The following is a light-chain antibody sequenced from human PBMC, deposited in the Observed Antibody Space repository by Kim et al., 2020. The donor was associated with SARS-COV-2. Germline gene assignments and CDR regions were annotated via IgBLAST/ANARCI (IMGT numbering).Light chain of an antibody. V-gene: IGLV3-1*01. CDR1: YRGDRY. J-gene: IGLJ2*01. Sequence: ESAGRTYTIEWSVEYRGDRYLWWYQQRPGQSPVLVIYQDTERPSGIPERFSASNAGNTATLTISDTHVMDEAYYFCQAWGGSGVVFGRGTQLTVL. CDR2: QDT. CDR3: QAWGGSGVV.